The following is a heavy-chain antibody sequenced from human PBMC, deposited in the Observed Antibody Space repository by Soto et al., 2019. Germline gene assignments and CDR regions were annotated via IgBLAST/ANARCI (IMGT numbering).Heavy chain of an antibody. CDR2: ISAYNGNT. CDR3: ARDPGLAARPRGYYYGMDV. V-gene: IGHV1-18*01. D-gene: IGHD6-6*01. Sequence: QVQQVQSGAEVKKPGASVKVSCKASGYTFTSYGISWVRQAPGQGLEWMGWISAYNGNTNYAQKLQGRVTMTTDTSTSTAYMELRRLRSDDTAVYYCARDPGLAARPRGYYYGMDVWGQGTTVTVSS. CDR1: GYTFTSYG. J-gene: IGHJ6*02.